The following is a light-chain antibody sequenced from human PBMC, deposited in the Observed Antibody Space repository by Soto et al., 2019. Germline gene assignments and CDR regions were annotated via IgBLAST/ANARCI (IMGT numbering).Light chain of an antibody. V-gene: IGLV1-47*01. CDR3: AAWDDSLSRVV. CDR1: SSNIGSNY. Sequence: QSVLTQPPSASGTPGQRVTISCSGSSSNIGSNYVYWYQQLPGTAPKLLIYRNNQRPSGVPDRFSGYKSGTSASLAISGLRSEDEADYYCAAWDDSLSRVVFGGGTKVTVL. CDR2: RNN. J-gene: IGLJ2*01.